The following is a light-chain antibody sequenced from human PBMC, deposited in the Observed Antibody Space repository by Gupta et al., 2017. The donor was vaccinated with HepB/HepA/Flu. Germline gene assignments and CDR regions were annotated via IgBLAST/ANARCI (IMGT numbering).Light chain of an antibody. CDR1: QSILRY. CDR3: QQTYSVPPT. J-gene: IGKJ3*01. Sequence: DIQMTQSPSSLSASVGDRVTITCRSSQSILRYLNWFQKKPGKAPNLLICTASSLQSGVPSRFSGGGSGTDFTLNISSLQPEDFATYYCQQTYSVPPTFGPGTKVDVK. CDR2: TAS. V-gene: IGKV1-39*01.